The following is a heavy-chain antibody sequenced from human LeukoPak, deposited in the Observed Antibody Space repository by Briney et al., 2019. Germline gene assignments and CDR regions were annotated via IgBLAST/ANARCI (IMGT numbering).Heavy chain of an antibody. J-gene: IGHJ4*02. CDR1: GFTVRSSY. V-gene: IGHV3-23*01. D-gene: IGHD6-19*01. Sequence: GGSLRLSCAASGFTVRSSYMTWVRQAPGKGLEWVSVISGSGGTTYYADSVKGRFAISRDTSKNTLYLQMNNLRAEDTAVYYCAKEADNSGWYVDFWGQGTLVTVSS. CDR2: ISGSGGTT. CDR3: AKEADNSGWYVDF.